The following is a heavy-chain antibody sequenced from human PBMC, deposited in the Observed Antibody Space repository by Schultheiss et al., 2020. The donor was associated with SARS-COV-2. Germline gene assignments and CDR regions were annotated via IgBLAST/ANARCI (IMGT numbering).Heavy chain of an antibody. Sequence: SQTLSLTCTVSGGSIRTYYWSWIRQSPGKGLEWIGYVYYGGSAYNPSLKSRVTISADTSKNQFSLKLSSLTAADTAVYFCARETGGRSGDRFDPWGLGILVTVSS. D-gene: IGHD2-21*02. CDR1: GGSIRTYY. J-gene: IGHJ5*02. CDR3: ARETGGRSGDRFDP. CDR2: VYYGGSA. V-gene: IGHV4-59*01.